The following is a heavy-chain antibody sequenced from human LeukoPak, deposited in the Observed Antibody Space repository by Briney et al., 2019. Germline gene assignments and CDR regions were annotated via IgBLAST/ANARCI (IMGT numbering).Heavy chain of an antibody. D-gene: IGHD2-15*01. V-gene: IGHV4-31*03. CDR3: AREVNEPASTDAFDI. CDR2: IYHSGSA. J-gene: IGHJ3*02. Sequence: SETLSLTCTVSGGSISSDNYFWSWIRQHPEKGLEWLGYIYHSGSAYYNPSLKSRLTISVDTSKNQFSLKLNSVIAADTAVYYCAREVNEPASTDAFDIWGQGTMVTVSS. CDR1: GGSISSDNYF.